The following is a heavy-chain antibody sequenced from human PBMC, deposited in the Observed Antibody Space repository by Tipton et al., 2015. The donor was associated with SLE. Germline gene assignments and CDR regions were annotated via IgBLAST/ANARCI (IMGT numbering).Heavy chain of an antibody. CDR3: AKDLAYRGGLDY. V-gene: IGHV3-23*01. D-gene: IGHD2-21*01. CDR1: GFTFLNHA. J-gene: IGHJ4*02. CDR2: LNGSGGSQ. Sequence: SLRLSCAASGFTFLNHAMTWVRQAPGKGLEWVSTLNGSGGSQYYADSVKGRFTISRDNFKNTVYLQMDNLSAEDTAVYYCAKDLAYRGGLDYWGQGTLVAVSS.